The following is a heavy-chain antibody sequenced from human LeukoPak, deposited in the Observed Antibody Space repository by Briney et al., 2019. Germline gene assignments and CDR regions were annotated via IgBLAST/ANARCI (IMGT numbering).Heavy chain of an antibody. Sequence: GGSLRLSCAASGLIVSNNYMNWVRQAPGKGLKWVSIIYSGGGTYYADSVKGRFTISRDNSKNTLYLQMNSLRADDTSVYYCARGCYYERSGYCPFDYWGPGTLVTVSS. CDR3: ARGCYYERSGYCPFDY. CDR1: GLIVSNNY. J-gene: IGHJ4*02. CDR2: IYSGGGT. D-gene: IGHD3-22*01. V-gene: IGHV3-53*01.